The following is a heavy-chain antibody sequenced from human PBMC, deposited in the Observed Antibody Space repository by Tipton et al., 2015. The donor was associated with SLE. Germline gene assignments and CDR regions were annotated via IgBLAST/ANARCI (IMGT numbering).Heavy chain of an antibody. CDR3: ARDNSGWVLDAFDI. Sequence: LRLSCAVSGGSISSGGYSWSWIRQPPGKGLERIGYIYHSGSTNYNPSLKSRVTISVDTSKNQFSLKLSSVTAADTAVYYCARDNSGWVLDAFDIWGQGTMVTVSS. V-gene: IGHV4-30-2*01. CDR2: IYHSGST. J-gene: IGHJ3*02. CDR1: GGSISSGGYS. D-gene: IGHD6-19*01.